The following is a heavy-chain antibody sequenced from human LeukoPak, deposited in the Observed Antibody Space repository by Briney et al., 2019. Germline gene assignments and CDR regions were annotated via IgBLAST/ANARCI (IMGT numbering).Heavy chain of an antibody. Sequence: SVKVSCKASGGTFSSYAISWVRQAPGQGLEWMGGIIPIFGTANYAQKFQGRVTITADESTSTAYVELSSLRSEDTAVYYCARVKGIQLWTYYDYWGQGTLVTVSS. D-gene: IGHD5-18*01. CDR1: GGTFSSYA. CDR2: IIPIFGTA. J-gene: IGHJ4*02. CDR3: ARVKGIQLWTYYDY. V-gene: IGHV1-69*01.